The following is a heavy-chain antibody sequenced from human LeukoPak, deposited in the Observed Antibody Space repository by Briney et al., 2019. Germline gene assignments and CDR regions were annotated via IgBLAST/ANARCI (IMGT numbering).Heavy chain of an antibody. Sequence: ASVKVSCKASGYTFTSYDINWVRQAPGQGLEWMGWMNPNSGNTGYAQKFQGRVTMTSNTSISTAYMELSSLRSEDTAVYYCARVDYYGSGSFIRDKGFDPWGQRTLVTVSS. CDR2: MNPNSGNT. D-gene: IGHD3-10*01. CDR3: ARVDYYGSGSFIRDKGFDP. J-gene: IGHJ5*02. V-gene: IGHV1-8*01. CDR1: GYTFTSYD.